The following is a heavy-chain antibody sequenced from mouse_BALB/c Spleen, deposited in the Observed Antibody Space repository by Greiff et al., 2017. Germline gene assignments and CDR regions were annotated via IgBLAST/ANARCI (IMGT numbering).Heavy chain of an antibody. V-gene: IGHV3-2*02. J-gene: IGHJ4*01. CDR3: AGWIYYYGSSYNYAMDY. Sequence: VQLKESGPGLVKPSQSLSLTCTVTGYSITSDYAWNWIRQFPGNKLEWMGYISYSGSTSYNPSLKSRISITRDTSKNQFFLQLNSVTTEDTATYYCAGWIYYYGSSYNYAMDYWGQGTSVTVSS. CDR1: GYSITSDYA. CDR2: ISYSGST. D-gene: IGHD1-1*01.